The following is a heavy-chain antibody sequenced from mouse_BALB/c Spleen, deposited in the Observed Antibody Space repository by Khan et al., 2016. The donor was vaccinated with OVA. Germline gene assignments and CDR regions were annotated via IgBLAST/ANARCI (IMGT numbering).Heavy chain of an antibody. CDR3: ARGYDIFDS. Sequence: VQLQQSGPDLVKPGASVKISCKASGYSFTLYYMSWVKQSHGKSLEWIGRINPTTDNINYNQEFKGRAILTVDKSSNTAYLELRSLTSEDSAVYFCARGYDIFDSWGQGTLVTVSA. V-gene: IGHV1-26*01. J-gene: IGHJ3*01. CDR2: INPTTDNI. CDR1: GYSFTLYY. D-gene: IGHD2-14*01.